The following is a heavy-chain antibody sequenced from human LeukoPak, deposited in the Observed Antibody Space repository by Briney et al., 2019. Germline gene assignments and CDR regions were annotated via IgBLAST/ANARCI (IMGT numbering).Heavy chain of an antibody. J-gene: IGHJ3*02. V-gene: IGHV1-18*01. CDR2: ISAYNGNT. CDR1: DYTFTNYG. D-gene: IGHD3-22*01. CDR3: ARDQRITQIVVVTDTFDI. Sequence: ASVKVSFMASDYTFTNYGISWVRQAPGQGLEWMGWISAYNGNTIYAQKFQGRVTMTTDTSTSTAYMELRSLRSDDTAVYYCARDQRITQIVVVTDTFDIWGQGTMVTVSS.